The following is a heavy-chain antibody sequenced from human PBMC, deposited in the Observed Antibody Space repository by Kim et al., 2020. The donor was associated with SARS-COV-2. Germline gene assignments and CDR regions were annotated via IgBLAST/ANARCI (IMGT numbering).Heavy chain of an antibody. V-gene: IGHV3-64D*09. J-gene: IGHJ4*02. Sequence: SVKARFTNSRDTSKNTLYLKMRGLKAEDTAVYYCVKDIMDYYDSSGFLDSWGQGTLVTVSS. D-gene: IGHD3-22*01. CDR3: VKDIMDYYDSSGFLDS.